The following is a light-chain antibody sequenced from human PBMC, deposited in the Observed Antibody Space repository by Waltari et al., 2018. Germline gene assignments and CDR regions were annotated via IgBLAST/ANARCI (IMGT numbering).Light chain of an antibody. J-gene: IGLJ1*01. Sequence: YHKQPGKAPKLMIYEVSKRHSGVPYRFSGAKSGSTASLTVSGLQPEDEADYYCSSHAGSNKPYVFGTVTKVTVL. V-gene: IGLV2-8*01. CDR3: SSHAGSNKPYV. CDR2: EVS.